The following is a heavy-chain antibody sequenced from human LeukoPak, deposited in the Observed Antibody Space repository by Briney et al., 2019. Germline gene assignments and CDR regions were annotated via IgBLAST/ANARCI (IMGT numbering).Heavy chain of an antibody. Sequence: GGSLRLSCTASGFTFSTWSMNWVRQAPGKGLEWVSYISSDTTTTHYADSVKGRFTISRDNAKNSLYLQMNSLRAEDTAVYYCAKDHLLWFGELLAQYNWFDPWGQGTLVTVSS. D-gene: IGHD3-10*01. J-gene: IGHJ5*02. CDR1: GFTFSTWS. CDR2: ISSDTTTT. CDR3: AKDHLLWFGELLAQYNWFDP. V-gene: IGHV3-48*04.